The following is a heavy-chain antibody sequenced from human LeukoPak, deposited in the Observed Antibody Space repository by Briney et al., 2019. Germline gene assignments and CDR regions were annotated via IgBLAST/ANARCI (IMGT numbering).Heavy chain of an antibody. CDR3: ARDVIAVAGTGSAFDY. J-gene: IGHJ4*02. V-gene: IGHV3-7*01. CDR2: MKPDGSEK. CDR1: GFTLSSYW. Sequence: GGSLRLSCAGSGFTLSSYWMSWVRQAPGKGLEWVANMKPDGSEKYYVDSVKGRFTISRDNAKNSLYLQMNSLRAEDTAVYYCARDVIAVAGTGSAFDYWGQGTLVTVSS. D-gene: IGHD6-19*01.